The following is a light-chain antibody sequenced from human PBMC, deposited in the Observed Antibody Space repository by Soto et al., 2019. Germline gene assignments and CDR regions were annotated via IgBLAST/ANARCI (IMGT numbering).Light chain of an antibody. CDR3: QKSYSTPRT. V-gene: IGKV1-39*01. J-gene: IGKJ1*01. Sequence: DIQMTQSPSSLSASVRDRVTITCRASQSISSYLNWYQQKPGKAPKLLIYAASSLQSGVPSRLSGSGSGTDFTLTFSSLQPEDFATYFCQKSYSTPRTFGQGTKVE. CDR2: AAS. CDR1: QSISSY.